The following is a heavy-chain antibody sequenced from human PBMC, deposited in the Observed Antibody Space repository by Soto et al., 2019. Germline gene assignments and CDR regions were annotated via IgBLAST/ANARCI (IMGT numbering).Heavy chain of an antibody. CDR3: ARERGYDFWSGYSHRAYYF. CDR1: GFTFSDHY. D-gene: IGHD3-3*01. V-gene: IGHV3-72*01. CDR2: TRNKANSYTT. J-gene: IGHJ4*01. Sequence: GGSLRLSCAASGFTFSDHYMDWVRQAPGKGLEWVGRTRNKANSYTTEYAASVKGRFTISRDDSKNSLYLQMNSLKTEDTAVYYCARERGYDFWSGYSHRAYYF.